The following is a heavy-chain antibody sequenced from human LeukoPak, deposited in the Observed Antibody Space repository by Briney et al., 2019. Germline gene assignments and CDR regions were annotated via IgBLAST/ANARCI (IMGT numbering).Heavy chain of an antibody. CDR3: ARGSFSRWTTQSYFDY. J-gene: IGHJ4*02. Sequence: GASVKVSCKASGYTFTGYYMHWVRQAPGQGLEWMGWINPNSGGTNYAQKFQGRDTMTRDTSISTAYMELSRLRSDDTAVYYCARGSFSRWTTQSYFDYWGQGTLVTVSS. V-gene: IGHV1-2*02. CDR1: GYTFTGYY. CDR2: INPNSGGT. D-gene: IGHD2-15*01.